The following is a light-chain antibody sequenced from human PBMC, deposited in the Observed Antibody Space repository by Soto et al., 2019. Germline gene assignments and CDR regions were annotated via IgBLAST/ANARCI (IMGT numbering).Light chain of an antibody. CDR3: QQYNDWPFT. J-gene: IGKJ3*01. Sequence: EIVMTQSPGTLSVSPGKRATLSCRASQSVSVNLAWYQQKPGRAPRLLIYGVSTRATGIPARFSGSESGTEFTLTISSLQSEDFAVYYCQQYNDWPFTFGPGTKVDIK. V-gene: IGKV3-15*01. CDR2: GVS. CDR1: QSVSVN.